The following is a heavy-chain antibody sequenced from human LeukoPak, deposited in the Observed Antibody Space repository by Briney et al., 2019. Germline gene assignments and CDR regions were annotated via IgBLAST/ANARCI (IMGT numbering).Heavy chain of an antibody. CDR3: ARLYYDILTGYNDY. CDR2: ISSSGSTI. J-gene: IGHJ4*02. Sequence: GGSLRLSCAASGFTFSDYYMNWVRQAPGKALEWVSYISSSGSTIYYADSVKGRFTISRDNAKNSLYLQMNSLRAEDTAVYYCARLYYDILTGYNDYWGQATLVTVSS. V-gene: IGHV3-11*04. D-gene: IGHD3-9*01. CDR1: GFTFSDYY.